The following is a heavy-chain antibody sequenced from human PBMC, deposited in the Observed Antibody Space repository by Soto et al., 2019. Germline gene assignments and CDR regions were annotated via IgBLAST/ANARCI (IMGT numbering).Heavy chain of an antibody. D-gene: IGHD6-13*01. V-gene: IGHV3-30*18. Sequence: LIPSCAASGLTFSSYGMNWVRQAPGKGLEWVAVISYDGSNKYYADSVKGRFTISRDNSKNTLYLQMNSLRAEDTAVYYCAKGAANYYYYGMDVWGQGTTVTVSS. CDR2: ISYDGSNK. CDR1: GLTFSSYG. J-gene: IGHJ6*02. CDR3: AKGAANYYYYGMDV.